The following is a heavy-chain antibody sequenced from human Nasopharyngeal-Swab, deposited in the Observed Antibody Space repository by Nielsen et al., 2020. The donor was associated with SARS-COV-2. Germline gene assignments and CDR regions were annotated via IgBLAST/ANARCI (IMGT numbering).Heavy chain of an antibody. CDR1: GFTFSSYG. CDR3: AKDGVRLNGIDV. D-gene: IGHD3-16*01. V-gene: IGHV3-33*06. CDR2: IWYDGSNK. J-gene: IGHJ6*02. Sequence: GGSLRLSCAAAGFTFSSYGMHWVRQAPGKGLEWVAVIWYDGSNKYYADSVKGRFTISRDNSKNTLYLQMNSLRAEDTAEYFCAKDGVRLNGIDVWGQGTTVTVSS.